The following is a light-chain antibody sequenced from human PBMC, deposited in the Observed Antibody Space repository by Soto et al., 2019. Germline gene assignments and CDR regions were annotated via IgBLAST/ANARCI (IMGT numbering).Light chain of an antibody. V-gene: IGKV1-5*03. Sequence: DIQMTQSPSTLSASVGDGVTITCRASQNIGTWLAWYQQKPGEAPKLLISKATNLQSGVPSRFSGSGSGTDFTLTISSLQPVDSATYFCQQYNDFQFSFGQGTKLEI. J-gene: IGKJ2*01. CDR2: KAT. CDR1: QNIGTW. CDR3: QQYNDFQFS.